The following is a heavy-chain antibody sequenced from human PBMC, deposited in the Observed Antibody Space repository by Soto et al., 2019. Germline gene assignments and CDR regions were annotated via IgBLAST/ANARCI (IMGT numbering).Heavy chain of an antibody. CDR1: GYSFTTYG. Sequence: QVQLVQSGAEVKKPGASVNVSCKASGYSFTTYGITWVRQAPGQGLEWMGWISAYNGDTKHAQKVQGRVTITTDTSASTAYMVLRSLTSDDTAVYYCARVRDILTGNNRRVFEMWGQGTMVTVSS. CDR2: ISAYNGDT. D-gene: IGHD3-9*01. V-gene: IGHV1-18*04. J-gene: IGHJ3*02. CDR3: ARVRDILTGNNRRVFEM.